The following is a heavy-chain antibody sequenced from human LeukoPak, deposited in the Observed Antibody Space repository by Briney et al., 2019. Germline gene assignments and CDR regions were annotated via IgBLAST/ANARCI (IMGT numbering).Heavy chain of an antibody. CDR1: GYTFTSYG. Sequence: GASVKVSCKASGYTFTSYGISWMRQAPGQGLEWMGWISAYNGSTNYAQKLQGRVTMTTDTSTSTAYMELRSLRSDDTAVYYCARSFPSYYYYMDVWGKGTTVTVSS. V-gene: IGHV1-18*01. J-gene: IGHJ6*03. CDR2: ISAYNGST. CDR3: ARSFPSYYYYMDV.